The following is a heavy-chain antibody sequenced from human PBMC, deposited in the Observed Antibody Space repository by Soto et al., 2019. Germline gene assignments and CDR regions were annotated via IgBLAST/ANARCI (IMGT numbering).Heavy chain of an antibody. CDR2: IYYSGST. V-gene: IGHV4-39*01. D-gene: IGHD2-15*01. CDR3: ARPRGELGYCSGGSCYTNWFDP. CDR1: GGSISSSSYY. J-gene: IGHJ5*02. Sequence: QLQLQESGPGLVKPSETLSLTCTVSGGSISSSSYYWGWIRQPPGKGLEWIGSIYYSGSTYYNPSLKSRVTISVDTSKNQFSLKLSSVTAADTAVYYCARPRGELGYCSGGSCYTNWFDPWGQGTLVTVSS.